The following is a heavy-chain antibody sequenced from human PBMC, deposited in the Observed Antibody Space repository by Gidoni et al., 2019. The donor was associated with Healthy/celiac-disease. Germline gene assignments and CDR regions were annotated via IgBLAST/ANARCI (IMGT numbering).Heavy chain of an antibody. D-gene: IGHD1-26*01. V-gene: IGHV4-4*07. Sequence: QVQLQESGPGLVKPSEPLSLTFTVSGGSSSSYYWSCIRQPAGKGLEWIGRIYTSGSTNYTPSLKSRVTMSVDTSKNQFSLKLSSVTAADTAVYYCARDGGWELPFDYWGQGTLVTVSS. CDR3: ARDGGWELPFDY. J-gene: IGHJ4*02. CDR1: GGSSSSYY. CDR2: IYTSGST.